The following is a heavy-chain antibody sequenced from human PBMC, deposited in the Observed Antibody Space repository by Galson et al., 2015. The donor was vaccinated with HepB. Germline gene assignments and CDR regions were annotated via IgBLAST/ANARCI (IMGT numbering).Heavy chain of an antibody. J-gene: IGHJ4*02. CDR1: GFTFSSYT. D-gene: IGHD6-19*01. CDR2: ITSSSTYI. Sequence: SLRLSCAASGFTFSSYTMNWVRQSPGKGLGWVSSITSSSTYIYYADSVRGRFTISRDNAKNSLYLQMSSLRTEDTAVYYCAREGDVAVAGADSWGQGTLVTVSS. CDR3: AREGDVAVAGADS. V-gene: IGHV3-21*01.